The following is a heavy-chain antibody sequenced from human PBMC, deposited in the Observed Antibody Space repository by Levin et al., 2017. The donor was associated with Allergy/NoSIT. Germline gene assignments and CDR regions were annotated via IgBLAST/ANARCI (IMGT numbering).Heavy chain of an antibody. CDR3: ARLITLTGLGAFDI. J-gene: IGHJ3*02. V-gene: IGHV5-51*01. CDR2: IYPGDSDT. D-gene: IGHD3-22*01. CDR1: GYSFTTYW. Sequence: GGSLRLSCKGSGYSFTTYWIAWVRQMPGKGLEWMGIIYPGDSDTRYSPSFQGQVTISADKSISTAYLQWSSLKASDTAMYYCARLITLTGLGAFDIWGQGTMVTVSS.